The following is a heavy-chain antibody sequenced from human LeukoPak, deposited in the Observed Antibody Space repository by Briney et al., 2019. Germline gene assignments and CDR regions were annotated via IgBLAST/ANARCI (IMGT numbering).Heavy chain of an antibody. CDR1: GGSISSYY. CDR3: ARSPDIVVVPVDY. D-gene: IGHD2-2*01. V-gene: IGHV4-59*01. Sequence: PSETLSLTCTVSGGSISSYYWSWIRQPPGKGLEWIGYIYYSGSTNYNPSLKSRVTISVDTSKNQFSLKLSSVTAADTAVYYCARSPDIVVVPVDYWGQGTLVTVSS. J-gene: IGHJ4*02. CDR2: IYYSGST.